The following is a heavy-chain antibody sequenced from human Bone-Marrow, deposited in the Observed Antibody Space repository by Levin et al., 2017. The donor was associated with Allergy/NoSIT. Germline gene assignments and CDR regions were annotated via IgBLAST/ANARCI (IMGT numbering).Heavy chain of an antibody. CDR3: ARGSSGIYVGSFDL. D-gene: IGHD1-26*01. Sequence: PGGSLRLSCAASGFTFSSYWMTWVRQAPGKGLEWVANIKQDGNEKHYVDSVKGRFTNSRDNAKNSLYLEVNSLRVEDTAVFYCARGSSGIYVGSFDLWGQGTLVTVS. V-gene: IGHV3-7*01. CDR2: IKQDGNEK. J-gene: IGHJ4*02. CDR1: GFTFSSYW.